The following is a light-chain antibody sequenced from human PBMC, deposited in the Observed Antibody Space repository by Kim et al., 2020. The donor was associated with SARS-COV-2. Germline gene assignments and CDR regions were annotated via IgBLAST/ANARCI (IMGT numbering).Light chain of an antibody. Sequence: ELTQPHSASGTPGQRVTISCSGSSSNIGSNTVNWYQQLPGTAPKLLIYSNNQRPSGVPDLFSGSKSGTSASLAISGLQSEDEADYYCAAWDDSLNGWVFGGGTQLTVL. CDR3: AAWDDSLNGWV. CDR1: SSNIGSNT. V-gene: IGLV1-44*01. CDR2: SNN. J-gene: IGLJ3*02.